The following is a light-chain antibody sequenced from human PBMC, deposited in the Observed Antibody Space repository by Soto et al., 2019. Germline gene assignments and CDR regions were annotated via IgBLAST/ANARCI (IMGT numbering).Light chain of an antibody. Sequence: EIVLTQSPAILSVSPGERATLSCRASQSISRSLAWYQQKPGQAPRLLISDASTRATGIPARFSGSGSGTEFPLTISSLQSEDFALYYCHQYNSWPPGTFG. CDR2: DAS. CDR3: HQYNSWPPGT. CDR1: QSISRS. V-gene: IGKV3-15*01. J-gene: IGKJ2*01.